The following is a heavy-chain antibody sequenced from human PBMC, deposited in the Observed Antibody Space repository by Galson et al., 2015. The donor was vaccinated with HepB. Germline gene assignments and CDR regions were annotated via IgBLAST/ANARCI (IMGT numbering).Heavy chain of an antibody. J-gene: IGHJ3*02. CDR1: GFSFSSYW. V-gene: IGHV3-7*01. D-gene: IGHD1-26*01. CDR2: INQDGSAE. CDR3: ASPGVGAKQDAFDI. Sequence: SLRLSCAASGFSFSSYWMSWVRQAPGKGLEWVANINQDGSAEFYVDSVKGRFTMSRDNAKNSLYLQMNSLRAEDTAVYYCASPGVGAKQDAFDIWGQGTMVTVSS.